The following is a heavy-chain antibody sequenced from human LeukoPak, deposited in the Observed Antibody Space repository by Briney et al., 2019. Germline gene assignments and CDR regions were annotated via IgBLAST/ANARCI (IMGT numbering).Heavy chain of an antibody. CDR1: GFTFSSYA. J-gene: IGHJ4*02. CDR2: ISGSGGST. Sequence: PGGALRLSCAASGFTFSSYAMSWVRQAPGKGLEGVSAISGSGGSTYYADSVKGRFTISRDNSKNTLYLQMNRLRAEDTDVYYCARGGPAAGRFDYWGQGTLVTVSS. CDR3: ARGGPAAGRFDY. D-gene: IGHD6-13*01. V-gene: IGHV3-23*01.